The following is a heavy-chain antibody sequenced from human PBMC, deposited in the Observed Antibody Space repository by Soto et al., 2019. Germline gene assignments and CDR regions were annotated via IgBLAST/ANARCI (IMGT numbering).Heavy chain of an antibody. D-gene: IGHD2-2*01. V-gene: IGHV3-73*01. CDR1: GFTFSGSA. CDR3: TMYCSSTSCPRDYYYGMDV. J-gene: IGHJ6*02. CDR2: IRSKANSYAT. Sequence: PGGSLRLSCAASGFTFSGSAMHWVRQSSGQGLEWVGRIRSKANSYATAYAASVKGRFTISRDNSKNTAYLQMNSLKTEDTAVYYCTMYCSSTSCPRDYYYGMDVWGQGTTVTVSS.